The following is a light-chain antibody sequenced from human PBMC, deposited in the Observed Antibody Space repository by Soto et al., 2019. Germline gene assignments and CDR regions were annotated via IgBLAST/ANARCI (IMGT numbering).Light chain of an antibody. CDR1: QSLSSN. J-gene: IGKJ4*01. CDR2: DPS. V-gene: IGKV3-15*01. CDR3: QQYNNWPPLT. Sequence: EVVMTQSPATLSVPPGERATLSCRASQSLSSNLAWYQQKPGQAPRLLIYDPSTRATGIPARFSGSGSGTEFTLTITSLQSEDFAVYYCQQYNNWPPLTFGGGTKVEIK.